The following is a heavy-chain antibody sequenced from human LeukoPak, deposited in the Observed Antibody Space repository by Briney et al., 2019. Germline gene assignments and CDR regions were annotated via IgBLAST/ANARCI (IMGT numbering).Heavy chain of an antibody. J-gene: IGHJ3*02. V-gene: IGHV3-7*01. Sequence: GGSLRLSCAASGFTFSSYSMNWVRQAPGKGLEWVANIKQDGSEKYYVDSVKGRFTISRDNAKNSLYLQMNSLRAEDTAVYYCVRDSLAFDIWGQGTMVTVSS. CDR3: VRDSLAFDI. CDR1: GFTFSSYS. CDR2: IKQDGSEK.